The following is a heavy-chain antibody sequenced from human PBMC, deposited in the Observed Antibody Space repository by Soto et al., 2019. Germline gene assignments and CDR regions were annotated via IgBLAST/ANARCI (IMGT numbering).Heavy chain of an antibody. CDR2: ISGDGVTT. CDR3: AREYYGLLTGYYTDY. J-gene: IGHJ4*02. Sequence: EVQLVESGGDLVQRGGSLRLSCAASGFPFSSYWMHWVRHTPGKGLDWVARISGDGVTTYYADSGTGRFTVSRDNAKNTLSLQISGLRAEDTAVYYCAREYYGLLTGYYTDYWGQGTLVSVSS. CDR1: GFPFSSYW. D-gene: IGHD3-9*01. V-gene: IGHV3-74*01.